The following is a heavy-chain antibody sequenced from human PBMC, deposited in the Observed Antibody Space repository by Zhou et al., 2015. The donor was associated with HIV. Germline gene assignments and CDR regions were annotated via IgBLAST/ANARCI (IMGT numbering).Heavy chain of an antibody. V-gene: IGHV1-2*02. CDR3: AREAGGWYHLDF. CDR1: GYFFTGYY. CDR2: INPNTGAA. J-gene: IGHJ4*02. D-gene: IGHD6-19*01. Sequence: QVQVVQSGAEVKKPGASVNVSCKTSGYFFTGYYIHWVRQAPGQGLGWVGWINPNTGAARYEQRFQGRVTMTRDLSITTTYMELTWLRSDDTAVYYCAREAGGWYHLDFWGQGTLVPVSS.